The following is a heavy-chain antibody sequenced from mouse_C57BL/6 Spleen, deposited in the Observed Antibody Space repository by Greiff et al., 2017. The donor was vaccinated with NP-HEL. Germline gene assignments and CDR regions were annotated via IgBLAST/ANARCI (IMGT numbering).Heavy chain of an antibody. CDR3: ARPNPYYFYY. CDR2: ISSGGSYT. Sequence: EVMLVESGGDLVKPGGSLKLSCEASGFTFSSYGMSWVRQTPDKRLEWVATISSGGSYTYYPDSVKGRFTISRDNAKNTLYLQMSSLKSEDTAMYYCARPNPYYFYYWGQGTTLTVSS. V-gene: IGHV5-6*02. J-gene: IGHJ2*01. CDR1: GFTFSSYG.